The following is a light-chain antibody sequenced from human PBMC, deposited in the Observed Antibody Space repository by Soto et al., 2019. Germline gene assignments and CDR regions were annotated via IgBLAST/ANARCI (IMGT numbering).Light chain of an antibody. V-gene: IGLV1-40*01. CDR1: SSNIGACYD. CDR2: DNN. J-gene: IGLJ2*01. CDR3: HSYDVSLSGPV. Sequence: QSVLTQPPSVSGSPGQRVTISCTGSSSNIGACYDVHWYQQLPGTAPKVLISDNNNRPSGVPDRFSGSKSGTSASLAITGLQAEDEADYYCHSYDVSLSGPVFGGGTKLTVL.